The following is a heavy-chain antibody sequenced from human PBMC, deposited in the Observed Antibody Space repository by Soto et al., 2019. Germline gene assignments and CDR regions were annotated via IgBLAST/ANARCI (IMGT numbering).Heavy chain of an antibody. J-gene: IGHJ4*02. D-gene: IGHD4-17*01. CDR3: ARGSHYGDALY. CDR2: IIPLYDSP. Sequence: QVQLVQSGADVKKPGSSARVSCKASGGTSSTYAVHWVRQAPGQGLEWMGGIIPLYDSPYYARNFQGRFTIAADKSTDTAYMELRSLGYEDTAVYYCARGSHYGDALYWGQGTLVTASS. CDR1: GGTSSTYA. V-gene: IGHV1-69*06.